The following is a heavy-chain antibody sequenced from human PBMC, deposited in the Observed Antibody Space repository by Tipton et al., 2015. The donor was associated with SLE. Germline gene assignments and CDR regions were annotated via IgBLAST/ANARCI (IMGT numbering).Heavy chain of an antibody. CDR3: AKDYNYDYPDYN. V-gene: IGHV4-34*01. Sequence: TLSLTCAVYGGSFIGYYWSWIRQSPGKGLEFIGQINHSGSTNYNPSLKSRVTISVDTSKNQFSLKVSSVTAADTAVYYCAKDYNYDYPDYNWGQGTLVTVSS. CDR1: GGSFIGYY. CDR2: INHSGST. D-gene: IGHD4-17*01. J-gene: IGHJ4*02.